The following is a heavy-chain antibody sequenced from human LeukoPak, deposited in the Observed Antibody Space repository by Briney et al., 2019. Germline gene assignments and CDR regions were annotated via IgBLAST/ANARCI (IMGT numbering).Heavy chain of an antibody. V-gene: IGHV3-9*03. CDR3: AKDRRDGYNLPSDAFDI. D-gene: IGHD5-24*01. CDR2: ISWNSGSI. Sequence: GGSLRLSCAASGFTFDDYAMHWVRQAPGKGLEWVSGISWNSGSIGYADSVKGRFTISRDNAKNSLYLQMNSLRAEDMALYYCAKDRRDGYNLPSDAFDIWGQGTMVTVSS. CDR1: GFTFDDYA. J-gene: IGHJ3*02.